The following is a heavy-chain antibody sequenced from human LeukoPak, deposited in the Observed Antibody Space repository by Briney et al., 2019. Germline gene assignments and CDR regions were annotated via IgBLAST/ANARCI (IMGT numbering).Heavy chain of an antibody. J-gene: IGHJ2*01. Sequence: SETLSLTCTVSGGSVSSYYWSWIRQPPGKGLEWIGYIYYSGSTNYNPSLKSRVTISVDTSKNQFSLKLSSVTAADTAVYYCARDGGDWYLDLWGRGTLVTVSS. CDR3: ARDGGDWYLDL. CDR2: IYYSGST. CDR1: GGSVSSYY. V-gene: IGHV4-59*02. D-gene: IGHD6-25*01.